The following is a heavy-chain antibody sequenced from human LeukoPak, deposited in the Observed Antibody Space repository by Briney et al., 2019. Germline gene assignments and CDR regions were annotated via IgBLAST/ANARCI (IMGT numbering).Heavy chain of an antibody. Sequence: GGSLRLSCTVSGFTVSSNSMSWVRQAPGKGLEWVSFLYSDNTHYSDSVKGRVTISRVSSKNTLYLQMNSLRAEDTAVYYCASRAGAYSHPYDYWGQGTPVTVSS. D-gene: IGHD4/OR15-4a*01. CDR2: LYSDNT. CDR3: ASRAGAYSHPYDY. CDR1: GFTVSSNS. J-gene: IGHJ4*02. V-gene: IGHV3-53*01.